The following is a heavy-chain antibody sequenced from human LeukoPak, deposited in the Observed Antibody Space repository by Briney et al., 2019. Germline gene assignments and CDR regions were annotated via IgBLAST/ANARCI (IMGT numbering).Heavy chain of an antibody. J-gene: IGHJ4*02. CDR1: AGSISSYH. V-gene: IGHV4-59*01. CDR3: TTIKRGDIFGCFDL. D-gene: IGHD5-18*01. Sequence: SETLSLTCTFSAGSISSYHWKCIRQPPAKGGEGMGYMYYTGESSYNPSLQSRVAISIDYSNKQFSLKSTSVTAAATAISYCTTIKRGDIFGCFDLGGQGALAAVSA. CDR2: MYYTGES.